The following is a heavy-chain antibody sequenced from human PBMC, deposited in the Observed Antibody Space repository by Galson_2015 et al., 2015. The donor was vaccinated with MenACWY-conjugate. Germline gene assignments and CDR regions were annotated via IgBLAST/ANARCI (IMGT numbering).Heavy chain of an antibody. CDR1: GYTINGHF. Sequence: SVKVSCKASGYTINGHFLHWARQAPGQGLEWMGRINPNSGGTNYAEKFQGRVTMTWDTSFSTSYMELSSDDTAIYFCAKSRYNTGWAFDYWGQGTLVTVSS. CDR2: INPNSGGT. D-gene: IGHD5-24*01. CDR3: AKSRYNTGWAFDY. J-gene: IGHJ4*02. V-gene: IGHV1-2*06.